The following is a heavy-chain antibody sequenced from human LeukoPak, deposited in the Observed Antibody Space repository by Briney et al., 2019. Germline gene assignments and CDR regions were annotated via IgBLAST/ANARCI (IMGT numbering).Heavy chain of an antibody. J-gene: IGHJ6*02. CDR1: GFTVSSNY. Sequence: PGGSLRLSCAASGFTVSSNYMSWVRQAPGKGLEWVSVIYSGGSTYYADSVKGRFTISRDNSKNTLYLQMNSLRAEDTAVYYCARDHERIVGATRDYYYGMDVWGQGTTVTVSS. V-gene: IGHV3-53*01. CDR3: ARDHERIVGATRDYYYGMDV. D-gene: IGHD1-26*01. CDR2: IYSGGST.